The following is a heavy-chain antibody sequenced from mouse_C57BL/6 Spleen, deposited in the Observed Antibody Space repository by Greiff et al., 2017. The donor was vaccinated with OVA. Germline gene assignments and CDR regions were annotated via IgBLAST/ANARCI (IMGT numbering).Heavy chain of an antibody. J-gene: IGHJ3*01. V-gene: IGHV1-59*01. Sequence: QVQLKQPGAELVRPGTSVKLSCKASGYTFTSYWMHWVKQRPGQGLEWIGVIDPSDSYTNYNQKFKGKATLTVDTSSSTAYMQLSSLTSEDSAVYYCARGCLKESWFAYWGQGTLVTVSA. CDR1: GYTFTSYW. D-gene: IGHD1-3*01. CDR3: ARGCLKESWFAY. CDR2: IDPSDSYT.